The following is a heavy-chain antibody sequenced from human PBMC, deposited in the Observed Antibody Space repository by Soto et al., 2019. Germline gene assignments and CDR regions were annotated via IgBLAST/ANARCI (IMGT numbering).Heavy chain of an antibody. Sequence: ASVKVSCKASGYTSTSYGISWVRQAPGQGLEWMGWISAYNGNTNYAQKLQGRVTMTTDTSTSTAYMELRSLRSDDTAVYYCARVTMVRGALAGGWFDPWGQGTLVTVSS. V-gene: IGHV1-18*01. CDR2: ISAYNGNT. D-gene: IGHD3-10*01. CDR1: GYTSTSYG. CDR3: ARVTMVRGALAGGWFDP. J-gene: IGHJ5*02.